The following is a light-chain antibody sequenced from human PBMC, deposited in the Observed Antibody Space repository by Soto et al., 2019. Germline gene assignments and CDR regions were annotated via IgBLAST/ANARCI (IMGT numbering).Light chain of an antibody. CDR3: QQSYSTPPT. V-gene: IGKV1-39*01. J-gene: IGKJ4*01. CDR1: QSISDY. CDR2: DAS. Sequence: DIQMTQSPSSLSAFVGDRVTITCRASQSISDYLNWYQQKMGKAPKLLIHDASRLQSGVPSRFSDSGSGTDFTLTITTLQAEDFATYYCQQSYSTPPTFGGGTKVEIK.